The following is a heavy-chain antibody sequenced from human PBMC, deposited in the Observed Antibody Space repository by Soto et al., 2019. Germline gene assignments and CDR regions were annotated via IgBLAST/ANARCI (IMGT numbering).Heavy chain of an antibody. D-gene: IGHD3-22*01. CDR3: AREADFASSGYVLDY. Sequence: LRLSCAASGFTFNRYIMNWVRQAPVKGLEWVSSVTSSSSSMLYADSVKGRFTISRDDAKDSLFLQMNSLRADDTAVYYCAREADFASSGYVLDYWGQGTLVTVSS. CDR2: VTSSSSSM. J-gene: IGHJ4*02. CDR1: GFTFNRYI. V-gene: IGHV3-21*01.